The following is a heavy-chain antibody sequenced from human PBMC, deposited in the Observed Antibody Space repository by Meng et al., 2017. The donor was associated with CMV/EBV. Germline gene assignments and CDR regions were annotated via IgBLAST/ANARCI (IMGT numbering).Heavy chain of an antibody. CDR2: IRSKANSYAT. CDR1: GFTFSGSA. J-gene: IGHJ6*02. CDR3: TRASFSRYCSSTSCYYGMDV. D-gene: IGHD2-2*01. Sequence: GESLKISCAASGFTFSGSAMHWVRQASGKGLEWVGRIRSKANSYATAYAASVKGRFTISRDDSKSTAYLQMNSLKTEDTAVYYCTRASFSRYCSSTSCYYGMDVWGQGTTVTVSS. V-gene: IGHV3-73*01.